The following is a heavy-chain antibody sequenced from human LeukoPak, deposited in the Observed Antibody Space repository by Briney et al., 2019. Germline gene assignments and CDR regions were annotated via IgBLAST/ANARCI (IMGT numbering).Heavy chain of an antibody. D-gene: IGHD5-18*01. V-gene: IGHV3-30-3*01. CDR1: GFTFSSYA. Sequence: PGGSLRLSCAASGFTFSSYAMHWVRQAPGKGLEWVAVISYDGSNKYYADSVKGRFTISRDNSKNTLYLQMNSLRAEDTAVYYCARADAWIQLWSEPHAFDIWGQGTMVTVSS. J-gene: IGHJ3*02. CDR3: ARADAWIQLWSEPHAFDI. CDR2: ISYDGSNK.